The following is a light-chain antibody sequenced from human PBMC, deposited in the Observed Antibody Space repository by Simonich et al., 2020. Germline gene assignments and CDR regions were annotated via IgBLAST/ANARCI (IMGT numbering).Light chain of an antibody. J-gene: IGKJ2*01. CDR2: GAS. V-gene: IGKV3-15*01. Sequence: EIVMTQSPATLSVSPGERATLSCRASPSVSSNLGWYQQKPGQAPRLLLYGASTTATGIPARSSGTGSGTQFTLTISSMQSEDFAVYYCQQYKNWPPYTFGQGTKLEIK. CDR1: PSVSSN. CDR3: QQYKNWPPYT.